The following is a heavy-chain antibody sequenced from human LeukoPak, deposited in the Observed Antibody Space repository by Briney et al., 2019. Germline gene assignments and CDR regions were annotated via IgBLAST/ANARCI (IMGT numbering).Heavy chain of an antibody. V-gene: IGHV3-23*01. CDR1: GFTFSRHG. Sequence: GGSLRLSCVASGFTFSRHGMNWVRQAPGKGLEWVSGISPSGDIKYYVDSVKGRFTVSGDNSKNTLYLQINSLRDEDTAVYYCAKDDAWLQYNDWGQGTRVTVSS. J-gene: IGHJ4*02. CDR3: AKDDAWLQYND. D-gene: IGHD5-24*01. CDR2: ISPSGDIK.